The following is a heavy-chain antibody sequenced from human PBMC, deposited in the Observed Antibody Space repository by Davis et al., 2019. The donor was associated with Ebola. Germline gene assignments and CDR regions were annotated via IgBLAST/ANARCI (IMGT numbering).Heavy chain of an antibody. CDR1: GFTFSTYV. D-gene: IGHD6-13*01. V-gene: IGHV3-23*01. CDR2: ITGSSDLT. CDR3: AKDLIGPSSSSYNWFDP. J-gene: IGHJ5*02. Sequence: GESLKISCEASGFTFSTYVITWVRQAPGKAPEWVSGITGSSDLTTYTDSVKGRFTISRDNSKNTLYLQMNSLRAEDTAVYYCAKDLIGPSSSSYNWFDPWGQGTLVTVSS.